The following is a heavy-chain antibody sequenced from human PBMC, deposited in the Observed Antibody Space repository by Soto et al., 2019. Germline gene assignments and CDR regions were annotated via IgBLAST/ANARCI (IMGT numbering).Heavy chain of an antibody. D-gene: IGHD1-26*01. V-gene: IGHV1-3*01. CDR1: GYTFTSYA. CDR3: ARDFSGSYSGFDY. CDR2: INAGNGNT. J-gene: IGHJ4*02. Sequence: ASVKVSCKASGYTFTSYAMHWVRQAPGQRLEWMGWINAGNGNTKYSQKFQGRVTITTDTSASTAYMELSSLRSEDTAVYYCARDFSGSYSGFDYWGQGTLVTVSS.